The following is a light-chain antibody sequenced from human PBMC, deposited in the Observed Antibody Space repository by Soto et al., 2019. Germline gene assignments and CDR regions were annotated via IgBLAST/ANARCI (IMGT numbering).Light chain of an antibody. Sequence: EIVLTQSPGTLSLSPGERVTLSCKASQNVGSYLSWYRQKPGQAPRLLISGASKRGTGISDRFSGSGSGRDFTLTINRLEPDYFAVYFCQQYDSSPLTFGGGTKVVIK. J-gene: IGKJ4*01. CDR3: QQYDSSPLT. CDR2: GAS. CDR1: QNVGSY. V-gene: IGKV3-20*01.